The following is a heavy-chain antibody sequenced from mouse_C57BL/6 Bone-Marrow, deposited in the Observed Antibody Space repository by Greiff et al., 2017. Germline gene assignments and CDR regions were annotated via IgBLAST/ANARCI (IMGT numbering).Heavy chain of an antibody. V-gene: IGHV14-2*01. CDR2: IDPEDGET. CDR1: GFNIKDYY. J-gene: IGHJ2*01. Sequence: VHVKQSGAELVKPGASVKLSCTASGFNIKDYYIHWVKQRTEQGLERIGRIDPEDGETKYAPKFQDKATITADTSSNTAYLQLSSLTSEDTAVYYCTRSLIYYGTNYWGQGTTLTVSS. D-gene: IGHD1-1*01. CDR3: TRSLIYYGTNY.